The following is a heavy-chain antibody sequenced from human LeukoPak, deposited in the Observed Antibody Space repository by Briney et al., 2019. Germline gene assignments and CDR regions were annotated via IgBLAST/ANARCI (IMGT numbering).Heavy chain of an antibody. Sequence: GGSLRLSCAASEFSVGSNYMTWVRQAPGKGLEWVSLIYSGGSTYYADSVKGRFTISRDNAKNTLNLQMNSLRAEDTAVYYCAKAGDQDTYYYDSSGYGEYYFDYWGQGTLVTVSS. J-gene: IGHJ4*02. D-gene: IGHD3-22*01. CDR1: EFSVGSNY. CDR2: IYSGGST. CDR3: AKAGDQDTYYYDSSGYGEYYFDY. V-gene: IGHV3-66*01.